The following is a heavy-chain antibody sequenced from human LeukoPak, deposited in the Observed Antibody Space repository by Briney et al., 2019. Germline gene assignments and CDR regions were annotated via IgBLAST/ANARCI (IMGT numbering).Heavy chain of an antibody. Sequence: GGSLRLSCAASGFIFSSYSMNWVRQAPGKGLEWVSSISSSSSYINYADSLKGRFTISRDNAKSSLYLQMNSLRVEDTAVYYCARVYCSGGSCYSLFDYWGRGTLVTVSS. CDR2: ISSSSSYI. CDR3: ARVYCSGGSCYSLFDY. D-gene: IGHD2-15*01. J-gene: IGHJ4*02. CDR1: GFIFSSYS. V-gene: IGHV3-21*01.